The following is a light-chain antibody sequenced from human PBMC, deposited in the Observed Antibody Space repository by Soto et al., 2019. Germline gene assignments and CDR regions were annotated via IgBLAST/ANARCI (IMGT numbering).Light chain of an antibody. CDR1: QSVRSN. J-gene: IGKJ1*01. CDR3: QQYHIWPSWT. CDR2: DAS. Sequence: EIVMTQSPATLSASPGEIATLSCRASQSVRSNLAWYQQKPGQAPRLLIYDASNRATGIPARFRGTGSGTDFTLTISSLQSEDFAVYFCQQYHIWPSWTFGQGTKV. V-gene: IGKV3D-15*01.